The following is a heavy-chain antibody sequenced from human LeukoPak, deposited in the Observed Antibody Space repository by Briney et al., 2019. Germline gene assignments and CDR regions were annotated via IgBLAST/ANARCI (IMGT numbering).Heavy chain of an antibody. CDR3: ARDRSSSWYFFEY. CDR2: ISGYNGNT. Sequence: GASVKVSCKASGYTFTSYAFSWVRQAPGQGLEWMGWISGYNGNTKYAQKFQGRVTMTTDTSTSTAYMEVSSLRSDDTALYYCARDRSSSWYFFEYWGQGALVTVSS. J-gene: IGHJ4*02. V-gene: IGHV1-18*01. CDR1: GYTFTSYA. D-gene: IGHD6-13*01.